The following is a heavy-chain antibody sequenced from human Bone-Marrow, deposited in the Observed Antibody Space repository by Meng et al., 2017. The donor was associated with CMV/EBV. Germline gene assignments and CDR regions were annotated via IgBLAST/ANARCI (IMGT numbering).Heavy chain of an antibody. CDR3: AISPDYGMAV. J-gene: IGHJ6*02. Sequence: GESLKISCAASGFTFSSYWMHWVRQVPGKGLVWVSRIKSDGSNTDYADSAKGRFTISRDNIKNTLYLQMNSLKVEDTAVYYCAISPDYGMAVWGPGTTVTGAS. CDR1: GFTFSSYW. CDR2: IKSDGSNT. V-gene: IGHV3-74*01.